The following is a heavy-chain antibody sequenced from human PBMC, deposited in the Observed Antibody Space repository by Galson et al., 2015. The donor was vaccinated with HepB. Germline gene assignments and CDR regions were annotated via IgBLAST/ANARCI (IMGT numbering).Heavy chain of an antibody. CDR2: ISSSATTI. V-gene: IGHV3-48*02. CDR3: ATWAGHYYESRATYVFDF. Sequence: SLRLSCAASGFTFSSFGMNWVRQAPGKGLEWISFISSSATTIYYADSFKGRFTISRDDAKNSLYLQMYSLRDEDTAVYYCATWAGHYYESRATYVFDFWGQGTLVTVSS. J-gene: IGHJ4*02. CDR1: GFTFSSFG. D-gene: IGHD3-22*01.